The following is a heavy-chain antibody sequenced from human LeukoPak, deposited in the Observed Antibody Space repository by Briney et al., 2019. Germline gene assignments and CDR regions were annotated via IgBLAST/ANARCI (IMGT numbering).Heavy chain of an antibody. D-gene: IGHD3-10*02. V-gene: IGHV4-30-2*01. CDR2: IYHTGNT. Sequence: SETLSLTCAVSGASITSGDYSWNWMRQPPGKGLEWIGYIYHTGNTYYNPSLKSRVTISVDRSKNQFSLKLSSVTAADTAVYYCARGFFVRGNPGSWFDPWGQGTLVTVSS. CDR3: ARGFFVRGNPGSWFDP. J-gene: IGHJ5*02. CDR1: GASITSGDYS.